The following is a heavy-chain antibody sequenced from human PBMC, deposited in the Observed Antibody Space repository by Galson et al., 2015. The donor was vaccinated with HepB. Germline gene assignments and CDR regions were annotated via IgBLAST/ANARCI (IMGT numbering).Heavy chain of an antibody. J-gene: IGHJ4*02. CDR2: ISGSGGST. CDR1: GFTFSSYA. Sequence: SLRLSCAASGFTFSSYAMSWVRQAPGKGLEWVSAISGSGGSTYYADSVKGRFTISRDNSKNTLYLQMNSLRAEDTAVYYCAKQVPYSSSPTTYFDYWGQGTLVTVSS. CDR3: AKQVPYSSSPTTYFDY. D-gene: IGHD6-6*01. V-gene: IGHV3-23*01.